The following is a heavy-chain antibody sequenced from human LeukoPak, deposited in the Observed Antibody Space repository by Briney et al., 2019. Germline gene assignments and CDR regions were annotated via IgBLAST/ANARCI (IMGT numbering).Heavy chain of an antibody. CDR2: IYYSGST. CDR1: GGSIGSSGYY. J-gene: IGHJ4*02. D-gene: IGHD3-22*01. V-gene: IGHV4-31*03. Sequence: SETLSLTCTVSGGSIGSSGYYWGWLRQHPGKGLEWIGYIYYSGSTYYNPSLKSRVTISGDTSKSQFSLKLSSVTAADTAVYYCARSDSSYYYFDYWGQGTLVTVSS. CDR3: ARSDSSYYYFDY.